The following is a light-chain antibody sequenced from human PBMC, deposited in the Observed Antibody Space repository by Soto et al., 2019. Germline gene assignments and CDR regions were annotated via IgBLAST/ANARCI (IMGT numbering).Light chain of an antibody. Sequence: EIVLTQSPGTLSLSPGERATLSCRASQSVNANSLAWYQQKSGPAPRLLISGASIRATGIPVRFSGSGSRKDFTLTITRLEPDDVAVYYCQQYSSSHLTFGGGTKVEIK. J-gene: IGKJ4*02. CDR3: QQYSSSHLT. V-gene: IGKV3-20*01. CDR2: GAS. CDR1: QSVNANS.